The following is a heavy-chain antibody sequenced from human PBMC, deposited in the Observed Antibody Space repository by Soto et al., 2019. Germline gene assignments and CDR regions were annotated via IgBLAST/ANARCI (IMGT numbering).Heavy chain of an antibody. D-gene: IGHD5-12*01. CDR2: ISGSGGST. CDR3: AKGLGSGYEYYYYYMDV. J-gene: IGHJ6*03. V-gene: IGHV3-23*01. Sequence: GGSLRLSCAASGFTFSSYAMSWVRQAPGKGLEWVSAISGSGGSTYYADSVKGRFTISRDNSKNTLYLQMNSLRAEDTAVYYCAKGLGSGYEYYYYYMDVWGKGTTVTVSS. CDR1: GFTFSSYA.